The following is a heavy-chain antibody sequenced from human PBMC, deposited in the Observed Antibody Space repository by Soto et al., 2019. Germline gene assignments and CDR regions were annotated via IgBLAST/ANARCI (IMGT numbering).Heavy chain of an antibody. J-gene: IGHJ6*02. CDR3: ARSLAVAQDAHGMYF. Sequence: GASVKVSCKASGYTFTGYYMHWVRQAPGQGLEWMGWINPNSGGTNYAQKFQGWVTMTRDTSISTAYMELSRLRSDDTAVYYCARSLAVAQDAHGMYFCGQGSTVTVS. D-gene: IGHD6-19*01. CDR2: INPNSGGT. V-gene: IGHV1-2*04. CDR1: GYTFTGYY.